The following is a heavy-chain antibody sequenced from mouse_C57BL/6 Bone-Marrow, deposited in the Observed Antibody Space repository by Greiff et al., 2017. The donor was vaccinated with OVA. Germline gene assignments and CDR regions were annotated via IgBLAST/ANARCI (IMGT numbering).Heavy chain of an antibody. D-gene: IGHD2-14*01. CDR3: ASRYDYFDY. Sequence: QVQLQQPGAELVKPGASVKLSCKASGYTFTSYWMHWVKQRPGQGLEWIGMIHPNSGSTNYNETFKSKATLTVDKSSSTAYMQLSSLTSEDSAVYYRASRYDYFDYWGQGTTLTVSS. V-gene: IGHV1-64*01. CDR1: GYTFTSYW. CDR2: IHPNSGST. J-gene: IGHJ2*01.